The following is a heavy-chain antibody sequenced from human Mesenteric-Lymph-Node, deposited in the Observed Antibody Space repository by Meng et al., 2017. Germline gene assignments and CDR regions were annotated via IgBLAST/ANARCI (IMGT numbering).Heavy chain of an antibody. J-gene: IGHJ5*02. V-gene: IGHV4-4*07. CDR1: GGSISSYY. Sequence: QGQVQESGPGLVKPSETLSLPCTFSGGSISSYYWSWIRQPAGKGLEWIGRIYTSGSTYYNPSLRSRVAISIDTSKNQFSLKLTSVTAADTAVYFCARTNYGDYNWFDPWGQGTLVTVSS. D-gene: IGHD4-17*01. CDR2: IYTSGST. CDR3: ARTNYGDYNWFDP.